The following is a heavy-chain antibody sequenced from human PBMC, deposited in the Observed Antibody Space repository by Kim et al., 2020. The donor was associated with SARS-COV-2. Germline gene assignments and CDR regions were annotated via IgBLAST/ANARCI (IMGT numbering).Heavy chain of an antibody. CDR1: GFTFSDFY. J-gene: IGHJ6*02. Sequence: GGSLRLSCEASGFTFSDFYMSWMRQAPGKGLEWISDINTGGSKSSHADPVKGRFTTSRDNSKNALYLQMNILRADDTAVYYCATTHFYGLYVWGQGTTVT. V-gene: IGHV3-11*01. CDR2: INTGGSKS. D-gene: IGHD3-3*02. CDR3: ATTHFYGLYV.